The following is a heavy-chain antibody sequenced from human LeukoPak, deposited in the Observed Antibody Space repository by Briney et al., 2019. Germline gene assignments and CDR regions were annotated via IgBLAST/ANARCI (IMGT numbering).Heavy chain of an antibody. V-gene: IGHV3-30*19. CDR2: ISYDGSNK. J-gene: IGHJ3*02. Sequence: GRSLRLSCAASGFAFSSYGMHWVRQAPGKGLEWVAVISYDGSNKYYADSVKGRFTISRDNSKNTLYLQMNSLRAEDTAVYYCASPKSGSPFAPFDIWGQGTMVTVSS. CDR1: GFAFSSYG. D-gene: IGHD1-26*01. CDR3: ASPKSGSPFAPFDI.